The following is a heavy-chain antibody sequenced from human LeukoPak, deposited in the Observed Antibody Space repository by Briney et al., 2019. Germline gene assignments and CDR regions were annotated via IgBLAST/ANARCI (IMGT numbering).Heavy chain of an antibody. V-gene: IGHV5-51*01. D-gene: IGHD5-18*01. Sequence: RGESLKISCKGSGHSFTNYWIGWVRQMPGKGLEWMGIIYPGDSDTRYSPSFQGQVTISVDKSISTAYLHWSSLKASDTAMYYCARLSGYSSWYHYFDSWGQGTLVTVSS. CDR3: ARLSGYSSWYHYFDS. CDR1: GHSFTNYW. CDR2: IYPGDSDT. J-gene: IGHJ4*02.